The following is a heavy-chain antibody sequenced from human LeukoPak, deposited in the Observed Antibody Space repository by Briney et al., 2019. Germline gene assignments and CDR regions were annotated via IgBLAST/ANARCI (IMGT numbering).Heavy chain of an antibody. CDR1: GFTFSSYA. D-gene: IGHD3-10*01. Sequence: GGSLRLSCAASGFTFSSYAMSWVRQAPGKGLEWVSAISGSGGSTYYADSVKGRFTISRDNSKNTLYLQMNSLRAEDTAVYYCAKGISRYGSGSYIDYWGQGTLVTVSS. CDR3: AKGISRYGSGSYIDY. V-gene: IGHV3-23*01. CDR2: ISGSGGST. J-gene: IGHJ4*02.